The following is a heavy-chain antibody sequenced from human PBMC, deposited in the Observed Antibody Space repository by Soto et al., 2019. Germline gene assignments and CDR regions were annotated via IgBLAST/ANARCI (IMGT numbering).Heavy chain of an antibody. V-gene: IGHV3-74*01. CDR1: GFTFSSYW. CDR3: ARGYKSSSWYYFDY. D-gene: IGHD6-13*01. Sequence: GGSLRLSCAASGFTFSSYWMHWVRQAPGKGLVWVSRINSDGSSTSYADSVKGRFTISRDNAKNTLYLQMNSLRAEDTAVYYCARGYKSSSWYYFDYWGQGTLVTVSS. CDR2: INSDGSST. J-gene: IGHJ4*02.